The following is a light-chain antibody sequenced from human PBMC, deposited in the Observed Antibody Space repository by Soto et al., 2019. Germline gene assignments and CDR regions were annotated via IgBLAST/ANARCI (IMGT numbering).Light chain of an antibody. CDR3: FSYTSSGNYV. CDR2: EVS. J-gene: IGLJ1*01. CDR1: SSDVGNYKY. Sequence: QTVLTQPASLSGSPGQSITISCTGTSSDVGNYKYVSWYQQHPGKAPKLMIYEVSNRPSGVSNRFSGSKSGNTASLTISWLQAEDETDYYCFSYTSSGNYVFRTGTKV. V-gene: IGLV2-14*01.